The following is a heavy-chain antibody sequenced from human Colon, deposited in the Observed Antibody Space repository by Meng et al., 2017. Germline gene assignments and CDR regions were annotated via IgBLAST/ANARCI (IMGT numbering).Heavy chain of an antibody. CDR2: IYHSGST. CDR3: ARVIYASGNMAHLDC. CDR1: GYSIRSSNW. Sequence: VRLQGSVPGLGKPSGTLSLTCAVSGYSIRSSNWWSWVRQPPGRGLEWIGEIYHSGSTNYNPSLKNRLSLTVDKSKNQFSLTLHSVTAADTAVYYCARVIYASGNMAHLDCWGQGTLVTVSS. J-gene: IGHJ4*02. D-gene: IGHD3-10*01. V-gene: IGHV4-4*02.